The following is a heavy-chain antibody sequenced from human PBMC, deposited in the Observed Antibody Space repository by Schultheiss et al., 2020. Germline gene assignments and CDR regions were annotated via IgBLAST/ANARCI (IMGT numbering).Heavy chain of an antibody. CDR3: ASLVVGGSGSHEIHDY. D-gene: IGHD3-10*01. J-gene: IGHJ4*02. CDR1: GFTFSSYW. V-gene: IGHV3-21*01. CDR2: ISSSSSYI. Sequence: GESLKISCAASGFTFSSYWMSWVRQAPGKGLEWVSSISSSSSYIYYADSVKGRFTISRDNAKNSLYLQMNSLRDEDTAVYYCASLVVGGSGSHEIHDYWGQGTLVTVSS.